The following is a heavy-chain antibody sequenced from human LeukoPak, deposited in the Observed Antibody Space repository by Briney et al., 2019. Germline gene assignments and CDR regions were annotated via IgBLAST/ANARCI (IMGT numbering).Heavy chain of an antibody. J-gene: IGHJ4*02. D-gene: IGHD2/OR15-2a*01. Sequence: GASVKVSCKASGYTFTAQYMHWVRQAPGQGLEWMGWINPNNGDTKYAQSFLGRVTMTRDTSTTTAYMELRSLRSDDTAVYFCASYPRNIPTPPFDYWGQGTLVTASS. CDR3: ASYPRNIPTPPFDY. V-gene: IGHV1-2*02. CDR2: INPNNGDT. CDR1: GYTFTAQY.